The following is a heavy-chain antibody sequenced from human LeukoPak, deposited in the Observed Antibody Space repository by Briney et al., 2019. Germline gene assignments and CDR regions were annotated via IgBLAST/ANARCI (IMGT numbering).Heavy chain of an antibody. J-gene: IGHJ4*02. CDR2: IKQDGSEA. CDR1: GFTFSSYW. Sequence: GGSLRLSCAASGFTFSSYWMSWVRQAPGQGLEWVANIKQDGSEAYYVDSVKGRFTISRDNAKDSLYLQMNTLRVEDTAVYYCVRDIVGTNWGLGTLVTVSS. D-gene: IGHD1-26*01. CDR3: VRDIVGTN. V-gene: IGHV3-7*01.